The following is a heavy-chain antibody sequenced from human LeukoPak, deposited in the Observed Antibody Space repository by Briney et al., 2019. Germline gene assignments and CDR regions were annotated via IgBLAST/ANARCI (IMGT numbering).Heavy chain of an antibody. CDR1: GSTFSSYS. Sequence: GRSLRLSCAASGSTFSSYSMNWVRQAPGKGLEWVANIKQDGSEKYYVDSVKGRFTISRDNAKNSLYLQMNSLRAEDTAVYYCARDLRGVIRHYYYYMDVWGKGTTVTVSS. J-gene: IGHJ6*03. CDR2: IKQDGSEK. V-gene: IGHV3-7*01. CDR3: ARDLRGVIRHYYYYMDV. D-gene: IGHD3-10*01.